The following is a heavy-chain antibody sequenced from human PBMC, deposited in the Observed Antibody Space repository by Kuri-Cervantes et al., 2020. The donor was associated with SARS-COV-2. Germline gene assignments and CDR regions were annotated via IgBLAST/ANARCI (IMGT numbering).Heavy chain of an antibody. Sequence: GWSLRLSCAASGFTFSSYAMSWVRQAPGKGLEWVSAISGSGGSTYYADSVKGRFTISRDNSKNTLYLQMNSLRAEDTAVYYCAKGPVGATGAFDIWGQGTMVTVSS. J-gene: IGHJ3*02. V-gene: IGHV3-23*01. D-gene: IGHD1-26*01. CDR2: ISGSGGST. CDR3: AKGPVGATGAFDI. CDR1: GFTFSSYA.